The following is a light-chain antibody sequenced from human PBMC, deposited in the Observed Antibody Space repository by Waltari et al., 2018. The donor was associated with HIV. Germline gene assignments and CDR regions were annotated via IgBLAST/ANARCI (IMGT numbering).Light chain of an antibody. Sequence: EIVLTQSPAALVLSPGERATLSCRASQSVNTYLAWYQKKFGQPPRLLIYDASTRATGIPARFTVDGSGTDFTLTISSLEPEDFAVYFCEQRTNRPPITFGQGTRLELK. CDR2: DAS. V-gene: IGKV3-11*01. CDR3: EQRTNRPPIT. J-gene: IGKJ5*01. CDR1: QSVNTY.